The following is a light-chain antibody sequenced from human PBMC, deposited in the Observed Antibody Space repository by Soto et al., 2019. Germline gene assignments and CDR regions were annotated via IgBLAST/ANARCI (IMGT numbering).Light chain of an antibody. J-gene: IGKJ2*01. CDR3: QQYNNWPPYT. CDR2: GAS. CDR1: QSVNSN. Sequence: EIVMTQSPATLSVSPGERATLSCRASQSVNSNLAWYQQKPGQAPSLLIYGASTRATGVPARFSGSGSGTEFTLTISSLQSEDFAVYYCQQYNNWPPYTFGLGTKLEIK. V-gene: IGKV3-15*01.